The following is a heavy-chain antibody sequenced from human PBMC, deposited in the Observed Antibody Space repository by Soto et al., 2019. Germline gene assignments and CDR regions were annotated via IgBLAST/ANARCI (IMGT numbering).Heavy chain of an antibody. J-gene: IGHJ5*02. CDR3: AKDQPPSNLAARPIRLLPSNSNWFDP. Sequence: VGSLRLSCAASGFTFSSYAMSWVRQAPGKGLEWVSAISGSGGSTYYADSVKGRFTISRDNSKNTLYLQMNSLRAEDTAVYYCAKDQPPSNLAARPIRLLPSNSNWFDPWGQGTLVTVSS. V-gene: IGHV3-23*01. CDR2: ISGSGGST. D-gene: IGHD6-6*01. CDR1: GFTFSSYA.